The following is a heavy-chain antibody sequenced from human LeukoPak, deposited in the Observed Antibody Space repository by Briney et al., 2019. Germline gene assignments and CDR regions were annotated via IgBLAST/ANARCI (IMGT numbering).Heavy chain of an antibody. V-gene: IGHV3-30*02. D-gene: IGHD6-19*01. CDR3: AKETLIAVAGHD. CDR1: GFTFRSYG. CDR2: IGHDGNNE. J-gene: IGHJ4*02. Sequence: GGSLRLSCAASGFTFRSYGMHWVRQAPDKGLEWVAFIGHDGNNEDYADFLKGRFTISRDNSKDTLYLQMNSVRLEDTAVYYCAKETLIAVAGHDWGQGTLVTVSS.